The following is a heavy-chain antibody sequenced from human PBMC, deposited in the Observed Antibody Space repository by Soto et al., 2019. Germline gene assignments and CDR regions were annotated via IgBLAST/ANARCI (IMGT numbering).Heavy chain of an antibody. CDR2: INPSDDTT. CDR3: ARDHSGTSNGYSYWWFDP. J-gene: IGHJ5*02. CDR1: GYTFTRHW. D-gene: IGHD3-22*01. V-gene: IGHV1-46*01. Sequence: QVQLVQSGAEMKKPGASVKVSCKASGYTFTRHWMHWVRQAPGQGLEWMGIINPSDDTTSYAQKFQGRVTMTRDTSTSTVYMELSSLRSEDTAIYYCARDHSGTSNGYSYWWFDPWGQGTLVTVSS.